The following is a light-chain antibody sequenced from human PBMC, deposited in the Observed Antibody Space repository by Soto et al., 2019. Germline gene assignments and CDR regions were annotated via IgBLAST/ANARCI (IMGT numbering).Light chain of an antibody. V-gene: IGLV1-44*01. J-gene: IGLJ7*01. Sequence: QSVLTQPPSASGTPGQRVTISCSGSSSNIGSNTVNWYQQLPGTAPKLLIYSNNQRPSGVPDRLSGSKSGTSASLAISGLQSEGEADYYCAAWDDRLNGAVFGGGTQLTVL. CDR1: SSNIGSNT. CDR2: SNN. CDR3: AAWDDRLNGAV.